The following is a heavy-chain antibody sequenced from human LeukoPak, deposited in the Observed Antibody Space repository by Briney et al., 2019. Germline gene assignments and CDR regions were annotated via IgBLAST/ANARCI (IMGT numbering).Heavy chain of an antibody. CDR1: GYSFTSYW. CDR2: VYPGDSDT. CDR3: ARARAGIRIAVADYYFDY. D-gene: IGHD6-19*01. V-gene: IGHV5-51*01. J-gene: IGHJ4*02. Sequence: GESLKISCKSSGYSFTSYWIGWVRQIPGKGLEWKGIVYPGDSDTRYSPSFQGQVTISADKSISTAYLQWSSLKASDTAMYYCARARAGIRIAVADYYFDYWGQGTLVTVSS.